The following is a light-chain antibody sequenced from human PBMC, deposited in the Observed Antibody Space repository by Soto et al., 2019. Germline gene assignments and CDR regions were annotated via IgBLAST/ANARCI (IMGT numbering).Light chain of an antibody. CDR1: QSISSSY. Sequence: IGVSQSPFTLALSQGKRATLSCRASQSISSSYLAWYQQRPGQAPRLLIYGASSRATGIPDRFSGSGSGTEFTLTISRLEHEDSEVYYCPQYGRSFWTFGQ. CDR2: GAS. V-gene: IGKV3-20*01. J-gene: IGKJ1*01. CDR3: PQYGRSFWT.